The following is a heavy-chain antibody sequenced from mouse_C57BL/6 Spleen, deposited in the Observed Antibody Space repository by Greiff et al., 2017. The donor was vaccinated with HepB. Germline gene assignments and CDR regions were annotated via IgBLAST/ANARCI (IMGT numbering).Heavy chain of an antibody. D-gene: IGHD1-1*01. V-gene: IGHV1-85*01. CDR1: GYTFTSYD. CDR3: ARGGYYGSPWFAY. CDR2: IYPRDGST. J-gene: IGHJ3*01. Sequence: VQRVESGPELVKPGASVKLSCKASGYTFTSYDINWVKQRPGQGLEWIGWIYPRDGSTKYNEKFKGKATLTVDTSSSTAYMELHSLTSEDSAVYFCARGGYYGSPWFAYWGQGTLVTVSA.